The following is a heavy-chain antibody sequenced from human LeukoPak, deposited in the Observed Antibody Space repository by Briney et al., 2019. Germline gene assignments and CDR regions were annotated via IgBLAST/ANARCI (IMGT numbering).Heavy chain of an antibody. CDR2: INPNSGGT. D-gene: IGHD3-10*01. CDR3: ARAEYGSGSYHPDY. Sequence: ASVKVSCKASGYTFTGYYMHWVRQAPGQGLEWMGWINPNSGGTNYAQKFQGRVTMTRDTSISTAYMELSRLRSDDTAVYYYARAEYGSGSYHPDYWGQGTLVTVSS. J-gene: IGHJ4*02. CDR1: GYTFTGYY. V-gene: IGHV1-2*02.